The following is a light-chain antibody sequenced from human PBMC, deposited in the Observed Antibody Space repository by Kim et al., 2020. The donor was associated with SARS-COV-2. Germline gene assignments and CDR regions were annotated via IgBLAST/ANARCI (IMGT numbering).Light chain of an antibody. CDR2: AAS. V-gene: IGKV1-39*01. Sequence: ASVGRRVTITCQASHSISSYLNWYQQKPGQAPKLLIYAASSLQSGVPSRFSGSGSGTDFTLTISSLQPEDFATYYCQHSYSTPRTFGQGTKVDIK. J-gene: IGKJ1*01. CDR3: QHSYSTPRT. CDR1: HSISSY.